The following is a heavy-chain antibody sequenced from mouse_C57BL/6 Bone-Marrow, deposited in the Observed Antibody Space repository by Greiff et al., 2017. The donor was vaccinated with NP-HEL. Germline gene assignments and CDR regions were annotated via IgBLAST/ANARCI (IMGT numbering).Heavy chain of an antibody. V-gene: IGHV5-16*01. CDR2: IHYDGSST. J-gene: IGHJ2*01. Sequence: EVNLVESEGGLVQPGSSMKLSCTASGFTFSDYYMAWVRQVPEKGLEWVANIHYDGSSTYYLDSLKSRFIISRENAKNILYLQMSSLKSEDTATYYFARADGYGPYYFDYWGQGTTLTVSS. CDR1: GFTFSDYY. D-gene: IGHD2-2*01. CDR3: ARADGYGPYYFDY.